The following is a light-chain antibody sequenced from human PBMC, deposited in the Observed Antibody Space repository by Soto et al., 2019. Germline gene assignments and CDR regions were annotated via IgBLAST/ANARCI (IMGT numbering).Light chain of an antibody. V-gene: IGKV3D-15*01. CDR1: QSVRNY. J-gene: IGKJ5*01. CDR2: GAS. CDR3: QQYNKWPAEIT. Sequence: EIVLTQSPATLSLSPGETATLSCRASQSVRNYLAWYQQKPGQAPRLLIYGASSRATGIPARFSGSGSGTEFTLTISSLQSEDSGVYYCQQYNKWPAEITFGQGTRLEIK.